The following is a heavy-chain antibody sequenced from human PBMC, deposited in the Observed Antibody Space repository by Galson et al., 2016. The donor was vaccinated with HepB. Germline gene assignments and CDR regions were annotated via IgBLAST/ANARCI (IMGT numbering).Heavy chain of an antibody. D-gene: IGHD6-13*01. V-gene: IGHV3-11*01. CDR3: ARDYSSRWFYFDY. Sequence: SLRLSCAASGFFFSDYYMTWIRQAPGKGLEWVSYIGSGGSTIYYADSVKGRFTVSRDNAKNSLFLQMNSPRAEDTAVYYCARDYSSRWFYFDYWGQGTLV. CDR1: GFFFSDYY. CDR2: IGSGGSTI. J-gene: IGHJ4*02.